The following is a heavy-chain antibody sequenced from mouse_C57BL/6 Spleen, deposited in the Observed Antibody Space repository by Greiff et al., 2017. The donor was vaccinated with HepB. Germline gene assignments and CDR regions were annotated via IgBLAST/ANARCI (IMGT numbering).Heavy chain of an antibody. CDR3: ARENDPYYFDY. V-gene: IGHV5-6*01. CDR2: ISSGGSYT. CDR1: GFTFSSYG. J-gene: IGHJ2*01. Sequence: EVQVVESGGDLVKPGGSLKLSCAASGFTFSSYGMSWVRQTPDKRLEWVATISSGGSYTYYPDSVKGRFTISRDNAKNTLYLQMSSLKSEDTAMYYCARENDPYYFDYWGQGTTLTVSS.